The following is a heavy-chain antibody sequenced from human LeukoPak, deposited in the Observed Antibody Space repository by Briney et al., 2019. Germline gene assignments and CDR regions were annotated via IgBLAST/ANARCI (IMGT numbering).Heavy chain of an antibody. Sequence: SQTLSLTCAVSGGSISSGGYSWSWLRQPPGKGLEWIGYIYHSGSTYYNPSLKSRVTISVDTSKNQFSLKLSSVTAADTAVYYCARDGRIQPLDYWGQGTLVTVSS. J-gene: IGHJ4*02. CDR2: IYHSGST. CDR1: GGSISSGGYS. D-gene: IGHD5-18*01. V-gene: IGHV4-30-2*05. CDR3: ARDGRIQPLDY.